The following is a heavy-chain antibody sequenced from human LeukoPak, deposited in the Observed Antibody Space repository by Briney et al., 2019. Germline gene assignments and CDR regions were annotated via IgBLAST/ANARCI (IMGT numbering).Heavy chain of an antibody. J-gene: IGHJ5*02. CDR1: GGSISSSSYY. Sequence: PSETLSLTCTVSGGSISSSSYYWGWIRQPPGKGLEWIGSIYYSGSTYYNPSLKSRVTISVDTSKNQFSLKLSSVTAADTAVYYCARERGEPRFDPWGQGTLVTVSS. CDR2: IYYSGST. V-gene: IGHV4-39*07. D-gene: IGHD1-26*01. CDR3: ARERGEPRFDP.